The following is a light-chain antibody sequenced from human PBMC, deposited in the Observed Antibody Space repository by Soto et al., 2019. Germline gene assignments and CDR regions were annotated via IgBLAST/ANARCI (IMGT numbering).Light chain of an antibody. V-gene: IGLV2-14*01. J-gene: IGLJ2*01. CDR2: DVS. Sequence: QSALTQPASVSGSPGQSITISCTGTSSDVGGYNYVSWYQQHPGKAPKLMIYDVSNRPSGVSNRFSGSRSGNTASLTISGLQAEYDADYYCSSYTSGSTVVFGGGTKLTVL. CDR1: SSDVGGYNY. CDR3: SSYTSGSTVV.